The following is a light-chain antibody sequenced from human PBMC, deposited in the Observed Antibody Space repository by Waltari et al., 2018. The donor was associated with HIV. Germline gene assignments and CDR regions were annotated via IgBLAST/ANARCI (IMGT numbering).Light chain of an antibody. V-gene: IGLV7-43*01. CDR3: LLYYSGVVV. CDR2: STA. Sequence: QSVVTQEPSLTVSPGGTITLTWQSTPGAVTSSHTPNWFKPQPAKSPKARLFSTANKSSWTPARFSGSLLGGKAALTLSGLQPEDEAEYFCLLYYSGVVVFGGGTRVTVL. J-gene: IGLJ2*01. CDR1: PGAVTSSHT.